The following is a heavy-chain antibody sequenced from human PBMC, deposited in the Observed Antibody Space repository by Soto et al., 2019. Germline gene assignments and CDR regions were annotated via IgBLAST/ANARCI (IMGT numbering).Heavy chain of an antibody. CDR3: ATALVRFGELLFDY. CDR2: IYYSGST. Sequence: QVQLQESGPGLVKPSETLSLTCTVSGGSISSYYWSWIRQPPGKGLEWIGYIYYSGSTNDNPSLKSRVTISVDTAKTQFSLKLSSVTAADTAVYYCATALVRFGELLFDYWGQGTLVTVSS. J-gene: IGHJ4*02. D-gene: IGHD3-10*01. V-gene: IGHV4-59*01. CDR1: GGSISSYY.